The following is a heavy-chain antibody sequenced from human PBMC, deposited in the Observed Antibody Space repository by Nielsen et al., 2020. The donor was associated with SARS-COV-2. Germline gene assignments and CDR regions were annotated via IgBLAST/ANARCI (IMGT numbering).Heavy chain of an antibody. J-gene: IGHJ4*02. CDR3: ARDLEY. V-gene: IGHV3-30*04. CDR1: GFTFSSYA. CDR2: ISYDGSNK. Sequence: GESLKISCAASGFTFSSYAMHWVRQAPGKGLEWVAVISYDGSNKYYADSVKGRFTISRDNSKNTLYLQMNSLRAEDTAVYYCARDLEYGGQGTLVTVSS.